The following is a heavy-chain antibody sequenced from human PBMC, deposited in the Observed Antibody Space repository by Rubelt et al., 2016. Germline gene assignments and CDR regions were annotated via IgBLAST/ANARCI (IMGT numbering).Heavy chain of an antibody. J-gene: IGHJ4*02. CDR3: ARDPSNTSGFHAYFDY. D-gene: IGHD3-22*01. V-gene: IGHV1-69*01. CDR2: IIPIFGTA. Sequence: QVQLVQSGAEVKKPGSSVKVSCKASGGTFSSYAISWVRQAPGQGLEWMGGIIPIFGTANYAQKFQGRVTITADESTSTAYRELSSLRSEDTAVYSCARDPSNTSGFHAYFDYWGQGALVTVSS. CDR1: GGTFSSYA.